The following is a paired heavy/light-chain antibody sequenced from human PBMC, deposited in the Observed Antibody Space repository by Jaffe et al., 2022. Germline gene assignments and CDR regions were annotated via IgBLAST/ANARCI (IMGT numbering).Light chain of an antibody. Sequence: QSALTQPASVSGSPGQSITISCTGTNNDIGSNNHVSWYRQSPGKAPKVIIFEVNNRPSGASHRFSGSKSGNTASLTISGLQADDEADYFCLSYTNRAIRVFGGGTKVTVL. V-gene: IGLV2-14*03. J-gene: IGLJ2*01. CDR2: EVN. CDR3: LSYTNRAIRV. CDR1: NNDIGSNNH.
Heavy chain of an antibody. CDR1: GDSISNHF. CDR2: VHYSGHT. J-gene: IGHJ5*02. V-gene: IGHV4-59*11. CDR3: ARESSGSGRDNWFDP. Sequence: QVQLQESGPGLVKPSETLSLICAVSGDSISNHFWSWIRQPPGKGLEWIGFVHYSGHTECNGSLKSRVTMSMDTSKNHISLKLNSVTAADTAVYYCARESSGSGRDNWFDPWGQGTLVTVSS. D-gene: IGHD3-10*01.